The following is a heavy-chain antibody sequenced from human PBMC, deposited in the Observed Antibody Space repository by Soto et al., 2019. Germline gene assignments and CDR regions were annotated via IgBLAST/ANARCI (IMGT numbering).Heavy chain of an antibody. D-gene: IGHD5-18*01. J-gene: IGHJ4*02. V-gene: IGHV4-59*01. CDR2: IYYSGST. CDR1: GDSISSYY. CDR3: ESMDTAMAYFDY. Sequence: SETLSLTCAVSGDSISSYYCMWIRQPPGKGLEWIGYIYYSGSTNYNPSLKSRVTISVDTSKNQFSLKLSSVTAADTVVYYCESMDTAMAYFDYWGQGTLVTVSS.